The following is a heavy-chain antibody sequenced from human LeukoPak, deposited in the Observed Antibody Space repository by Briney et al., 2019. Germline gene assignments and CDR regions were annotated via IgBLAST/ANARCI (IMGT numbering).Heavy chain of an antibody. D-gene: IGHD3-22*01. CDR2: ISYDGKT. J-gene: IGHJ4*02. CDR1: GASINSYR. CDR3: KKGYYEPFDS. V-gene: IGHV4-59*01. Sequence: SETLPLTCNVSGASINSYRWNWIRQPPGKGLEWIGYISYDGKTNYNPSLKSRLTLSVDTSKNQFSLNVNSVTAADTARYYCKKGYYEPFDSWGQGTLVTVTS.